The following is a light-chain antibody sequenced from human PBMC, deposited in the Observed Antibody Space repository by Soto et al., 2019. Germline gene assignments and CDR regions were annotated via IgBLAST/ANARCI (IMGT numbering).Light chain of an antibody. CDR1: QGITNY. Sequence: DIQLTQSPSLLSASVGDRVTVTCRASQGITNYLNWYQLKPGKAPELLIYAASSLQSGVPSRFSGSGSGTDFTLTISSLQPEDFATYYCQQSFGTPQITFGGGTKVDIK. J-gene: IGKJ4*01. CDR3: QQSFGTPQIT. V-gene: IGKV1-39*01. CDR2: AAS.